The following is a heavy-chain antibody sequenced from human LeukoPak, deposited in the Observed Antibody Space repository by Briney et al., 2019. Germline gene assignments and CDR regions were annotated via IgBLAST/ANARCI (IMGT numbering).Heavy chain of an antibody. D-gene: IGHD3-10*01. J-gene: IGHJ3*02. CDR3: AREDGSEINDFDI. CDR1: GVSISSYY. Sequence: PSETLSLTCTVPGVSISSYYWSWIRQPPGKGLEWIGYIYYSGSTNYNPSLKSRVTISIDTSKNQFSLKLNAVTAADTAVYYCAREDGSEINDFDIWGQGTMVTVSS. CDR2: IYYSGST. V-gene: IGHV4-59*01.